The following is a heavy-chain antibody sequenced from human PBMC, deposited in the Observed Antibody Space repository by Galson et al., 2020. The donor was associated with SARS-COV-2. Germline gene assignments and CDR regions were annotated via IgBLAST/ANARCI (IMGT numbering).Heavy chain of an antibody. Sequence: TGGSLRLSCAASGFTFSNYAMTWVRQAPGKGLEGVSAVAGSDATTYYADSVQGRFTISRDNSKNTLYLQMSSLRAEDTAIYYCAKGGDGNIRYFDLWGRGTLVTVSS. J-gene: IGHJ2*01. D-gene: IGHD3-10*01. CDR3: AKGGDGNIRYFDL. CDR2: VAGSDATT. V-gene: IGHV3-23*01. CDR1: GFTFSNYA.